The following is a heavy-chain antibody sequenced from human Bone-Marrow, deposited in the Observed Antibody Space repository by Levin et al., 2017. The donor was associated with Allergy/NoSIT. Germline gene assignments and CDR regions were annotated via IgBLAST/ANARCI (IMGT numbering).Heavy chain of an antibody. J-gene: IGHJ5*02. CDR2: ISWNSISI. V-gene: IGHV3-9*01. CDR1: GFTFDDYA. Sequence: GGSLRLSCAASGFTFDDYAMHWVRQGPGKGLEWVSSISWNSISIGYVDSVKGRFTISRDNAKNSLYLQMNSLRGEDTALYYCARSVTVAAPWFDTWGQGTLVSVSS. D-gene: IGHD6-19*01. CDR3: ARSVTVAAPWFDT.